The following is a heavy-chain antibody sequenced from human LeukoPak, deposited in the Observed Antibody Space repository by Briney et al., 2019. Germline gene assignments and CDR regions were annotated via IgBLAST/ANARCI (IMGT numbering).Heavy chain of an antibody. J-gene: IGHJ5*02. D-gene: IGHD2-2*01. CDR2: IYYSGST. CDR3: ARAQSAYCSSTSCYSGWFDP. CDR1: GGSISSSSYY. Sequence: SETLSLTCTVSGGSISSSSYYWGWIRQPPGKGLEWIGSIYYSGSTYYNPSLKSRVTISVDTSKNQFSLKLSSVTAADTAVYYCARAQSAYCSSTSCYSGWFDPWGQGTLVTVSS. V-gene: IGHV4-39*07.